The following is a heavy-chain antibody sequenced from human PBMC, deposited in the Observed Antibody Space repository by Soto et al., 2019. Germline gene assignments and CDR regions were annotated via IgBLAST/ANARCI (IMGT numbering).Heavy chain of an antibody. V-gene: IGHV4-39*01. Sequence: SETLPLTYTVSAGSLSRSSYYWGWIRHHTGKGLEWIGSIYYSGYTYYNPSLKSRVTISVDTSKNQFSLKLSSVTAADTAVYYCARHNGPLYVGYYYDMDVWGQGTTVTVS. CDR1: AGSLSRSSYY. CDR2: IYYSGYT. D-gene: IGHD3-16*01. J-gene: IGHJ6*02. CDR3: ARHNGPLYVGYYYDMDV.